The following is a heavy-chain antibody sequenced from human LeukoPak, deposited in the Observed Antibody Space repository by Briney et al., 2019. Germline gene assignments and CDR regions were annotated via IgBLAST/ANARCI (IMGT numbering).Heavy chain of an antibody. Sequence: PSETLSLTCTVSGGSISSSSYYWGWIRQPPGKGLEWIGSIYYSGSTYYNPSLKSRVTISVDTSKNQFSLKLSSVTAADTAVYYCARPPRRYSYGTYMDVWGKGTTVTISS. V-gene: IGHV4-39*07. CDR3: ARPPRRYSYGTYMDV. D-gene: IGHD5-18*01. CDR2: IYYSGST. CDR1: GGSISSSSYY. J-gene: IGHJ6*04.